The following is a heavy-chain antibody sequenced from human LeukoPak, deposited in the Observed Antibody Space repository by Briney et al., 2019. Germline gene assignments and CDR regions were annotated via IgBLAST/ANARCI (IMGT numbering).Heavy chain of an antibody. Sequence: PGGSLRLSCAASGFTFSSYGMHWVRQAPGKGLEWVAVIWYDGSNKYYADSVKGRFTISRDNSKNTLYLQMNSLRAEDTAVYYYAKGGYYDSSGYYYWGQGTLVTVSS. CDR1: GFTFSSYG. CDR2: IWYDGSNK. V-gene: IGHV3-33*06. D-gene: IGHD3-22*01. CDR3: AKGGYYDSSGYYY. J-gene: IGHJ4*02.